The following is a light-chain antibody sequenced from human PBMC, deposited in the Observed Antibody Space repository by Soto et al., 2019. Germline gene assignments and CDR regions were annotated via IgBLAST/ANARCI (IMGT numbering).Light chain of an antibody. V-gene: IGKV3-15*01. CDR2: GAS. J-gene: IGKJ1*01. CDR3: QQYNNCSPWT. CDR1: QSVSSN. Sequence: EIVMTQSPATLSVSPGERATLSCSASQSVSSNLAWYQQKPGQAPRLLIYGASTRATGIPARFSGSGSGTEFTLTISSLQSEDFAVYYCQQYNNCSPWTFGQGPKVVIK.